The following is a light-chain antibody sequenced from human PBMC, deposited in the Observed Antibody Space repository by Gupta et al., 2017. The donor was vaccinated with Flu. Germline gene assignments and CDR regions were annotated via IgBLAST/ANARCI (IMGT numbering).Light chain of an antibody. CDR2: EAS. CDR1: QSISAW. J-gene: IGKJ4*01. V-gene: IGKV1-5*03. CDR3: QQDNNYPLT. Sequence: LSTVSASVGDTVTITCRASQSISAWLAWYQKKPDKAPKLLIYEASNLESGVTSRFSGSGSGTEFSLTISSLQPDDFAVYYCQQDNNYPLTFGGGTKVEIK.